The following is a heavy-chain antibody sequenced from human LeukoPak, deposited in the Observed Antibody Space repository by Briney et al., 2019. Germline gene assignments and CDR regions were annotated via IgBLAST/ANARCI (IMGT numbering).Heavy chain of an antibody. D-gene: IGHD2-2*01. J-gene: IGHJ4*02. V-gene: IGHV4-39*07. CDR2: IHYSGST. Sequence: SETLSLTCTVSGGSISSSSYYWGWIRQPPGKGLEWIGSIHYSGSTYYNPSLKSRVTISVDTSKNQFSLKLSSVTAADTAVYYCARDESFTLVVPAATDFDYWGQGTLVTVSS. CDR3: ARDESFTLVVPAATDFDY. CDR1: GGSISSSSYY.